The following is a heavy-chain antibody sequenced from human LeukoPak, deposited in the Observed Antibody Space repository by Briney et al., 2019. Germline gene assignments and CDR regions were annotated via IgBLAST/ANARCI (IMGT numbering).Heavy chain of an antibody. D-gene: IGHD3-22*01. V-gene: IGHV1-18*01. CDR1: GYTFTSYG. J-gene: IGHJ4*02. CDR3: ARDAPSLYYDSSGYSPDY. Sequence: ASVKVSCEASGYTFTSYGISWVRQAPGQGLEWMGWISAYNGNTNHAQKLQGRVTMTTDTSTSTAYMELRSLRSDDTAVYYCARDAPSLYYDSSGYSPDYWGQGTLVTVSS. CDR2: ISAYNGNT.